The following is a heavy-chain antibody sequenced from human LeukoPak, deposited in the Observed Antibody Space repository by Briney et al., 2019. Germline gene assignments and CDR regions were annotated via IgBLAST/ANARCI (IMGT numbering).Heavy chain of an antibody. CDR2: IYYSGST. Sequence: SETLSLTCTVSGGSISSSSYYWGWIRQPPGKGLEWIGSIYYSGSTYYNPSLKSRVTISVDTSKNQFSLKLSSVTAADTAVYYCASGYSSDWSKMDVWGQGTTVTVSS. J-gene: IGHJ6*02. CDR1: GGSISSSSYY. CDR3: ASGYSSDWSKMDV. D-gene: IGHD6-19*01. V-gene: IGHV4-39*01.